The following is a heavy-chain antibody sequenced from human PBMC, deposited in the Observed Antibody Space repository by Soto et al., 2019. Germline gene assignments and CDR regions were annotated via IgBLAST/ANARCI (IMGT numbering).Heavy chain of an antibody. CDR3: ARGNYDSSGKPNWFDP. J-gene: IGHJ5*02. V-gene: IGHV1-69*13. CDR1: RGTFSSYA. D-gene: IGHD3-22*01. CDR2: IIPIFGTA. Sequence: ASVKVSCKASRGTFSSYAISWVRQAPGQGLEWMGGIIPIFGTANYAQKFQGRATITADESTSTAYMELSSLRSEDTAVYYCARGNYDSSGKPNWFDPWGQGSLVTVSS.